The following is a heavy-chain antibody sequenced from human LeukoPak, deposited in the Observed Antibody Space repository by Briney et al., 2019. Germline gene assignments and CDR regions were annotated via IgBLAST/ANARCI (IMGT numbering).Heavy chain of an antibody. D-gene: IGHD3-10*01. CDR2: ISSSSSYI. J-gene: IGHJ4*02. CDR3: ARDPTMVRGAHDY. V-gene: IGHV3-21*01. Sequence: GGSLRPSCAASGFTFSSYSMNWVRQAPGKGLEWVSSISSSSSYIHYADSVKGRFTISRDNAKNSLYLQMNSLRAEDTAVYYCARDPTMVRGAHDYWGQGTLVTVSS. CDR1: GFTFSSYS.